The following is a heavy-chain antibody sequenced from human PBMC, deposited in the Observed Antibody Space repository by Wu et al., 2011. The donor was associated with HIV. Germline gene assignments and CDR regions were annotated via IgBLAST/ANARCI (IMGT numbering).Heavy chain of an antibody. CDR1: GHFFSNYA. CDR2: ILPIFDTT. V-gene: IGHV1-69*14. Sequence: QVQLVQSGAEVKKPGSSVKVSCKASGHFFSNYAINWVRQAPGQGLEWMGSILPIFDTTDYAQKFQGRVTMTADKSTSTAYMELRSLRSEDTAVYYCARGEENNWFDPVGPGNPGHRLL. CDR3: ARGEENNWFDP. J-gene: IGHJ5*02.